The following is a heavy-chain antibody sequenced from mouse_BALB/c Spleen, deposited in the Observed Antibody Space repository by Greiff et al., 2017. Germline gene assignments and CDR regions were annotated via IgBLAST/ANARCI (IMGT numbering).Heavy chain of an antibody. J-gene: IGHJ2*01. CDR3: ARRSGDY. CDR1: GFTFSSYG. Sequence: EVQLVESGGDLVKPGGSLKLSCAASGFTFSSYGMSWVRQTPDKRLEWVATISSGGSYTYYPDSVKGRFTISRDNAKNTLYLQMSSLKSEDTAMYCGARRSGDYWGQGTTLTVSS. CDR2: ISSGGSYT. V-gene: IGHV5-6*01.